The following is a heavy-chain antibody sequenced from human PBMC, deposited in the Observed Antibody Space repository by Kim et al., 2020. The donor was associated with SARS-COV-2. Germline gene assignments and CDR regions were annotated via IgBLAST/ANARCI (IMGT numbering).Heavy chain of an antibody. V-gene: IGHV4-31*03. CDR1: GGSISNDDYS. D-gene: IGHD3-10*01. Sequence: SETLSLTCTVSGGSISNDDYSWNWIRQHPGKGREWIGYIYYSGTTNYNPSLKSRVSISADTSKNQFSLRLNSVTGADTAVYSGGRDRGRVFGSCCYFEY. CDR2: IYYSGTT. CDR3: GRDRGRVFGSCCYFEY. J-gene: IGHJ4*01.